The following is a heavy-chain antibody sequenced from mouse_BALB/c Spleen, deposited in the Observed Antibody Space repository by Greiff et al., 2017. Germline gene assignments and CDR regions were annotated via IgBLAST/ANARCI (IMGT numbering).Heavy chain of an antibody. CDR3: NPVHYSKRYFDV. D-gene: IGHD1-2*01. Sequence: EVKLVESGAELVRSGASVKLSCTASGFNIKDYYMHWVKQRPEQGLEWIGWIDPENGDTEYAPKFQGKATMTADTSSNTAYLQLSSLTSEDTAVYYCNPVHYSKRYFDVWGAGTTVTVSS. V-gene: IGHV14-4*02. J-gene: IGHJ1*01. CDR2: IDPENGDT. CDR1: GFNIKDYY.